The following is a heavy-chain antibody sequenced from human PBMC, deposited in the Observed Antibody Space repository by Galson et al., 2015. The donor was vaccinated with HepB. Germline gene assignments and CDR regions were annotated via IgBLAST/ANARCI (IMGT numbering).Heavy chain of an antibody. V-gene: IGHV3-74*01. CDR2: INSDGSST. D-gene: IGHD3-16*01. Sequence: SLRLSCAASGFTFSNYWMNWVRQAPGKGLVWVSRINSDGSSTSYADSVKGRLTISRDNAKNTLYLQMNSLRAEDTGVYYCARVQSGGSSDYWGQGTLVTVSS. J-gene: IGHJ4*02. CDR3: ARVQSGGSSDY. CDR1: GFTFSNYW.